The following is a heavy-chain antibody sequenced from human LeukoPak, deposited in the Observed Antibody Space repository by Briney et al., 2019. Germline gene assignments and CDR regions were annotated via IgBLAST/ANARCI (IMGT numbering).Heavy chain of an antibody. Sequence: SETLSLTCTVSGGSISSYYWSWIRRPPGKGLEWIGYFYYSGSTNYNPSLKSRVTISVDTSKDQFSLKLSSVTAADTAVYYCARDGPRVLGRSHYMDVWGKGTTVTVSS. J-gene: IGHJ6*03. CDR1: GGSISSYY. CDR3: ARDGPRVLGRSHYMDV. V-gene: IGHV4-59*01. CDR2: FYYSGST.